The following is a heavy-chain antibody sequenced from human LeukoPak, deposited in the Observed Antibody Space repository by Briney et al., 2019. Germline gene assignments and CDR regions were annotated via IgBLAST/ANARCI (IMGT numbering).Heavy chain of an antibody. CDR3: ARLSGSPLSKYYSHMDV. CDR2: IYYTGST. J-gene: IGHJ6*03. CDR1: GDSINSYS. V-gene: IGHV4-59*01. Sequence: SETLSLTCTVSGDSINSYSWSWIRQPPGKGREWIGYIYYTGSTNYNPSLKSRVTISADTSKNLLSLRWNSVTAADTAVYCSARLSGSPLSKYYSHMDVWGKGTTATVS. D-gene: IGHD5/OR15-5a*01.